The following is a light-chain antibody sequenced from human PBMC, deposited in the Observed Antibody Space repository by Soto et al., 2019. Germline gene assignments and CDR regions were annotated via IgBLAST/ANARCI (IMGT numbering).Light chain of an antibody. CDR1: SSNIGSNT. CDR3: AAWDDSLNGHV. J-gene: IGLJ2*01. CDR2: RSN. V-gene: IGLV1-44*01. Sequence: QSVLTQPPSASETPGQRVTISCSGSSSNIGSNTVNWYQQFPGTAPKLLIYRSNQRPSGVPGRFSGSKSGTSASLAISGLQSEDEADYYCAAWDDSLNGHVFGGGTKLTVL.